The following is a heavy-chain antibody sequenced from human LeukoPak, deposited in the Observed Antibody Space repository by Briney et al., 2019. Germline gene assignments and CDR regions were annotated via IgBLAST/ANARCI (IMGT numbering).Heavy chain of an antibody. CDR2: ISYDGSNK. CDR3: AKGTDTGTGAYYYYGMDV. Sequence: PGGSLRLSCVASGFTFTNYDFNWVRQVPGKGLEWVAVISYDGSNKYYADSVKGRFTISRDNSKNTLYLQMNSLRAEDTAVYYCAKGTDTGTGAYYYYGMDVWGQGTTVTVSS. D-gene: IGHD1/OR15-1a*01. J-gene: IGHJ6*02. V-gene: IGHV3-30*18. CDR1: GFTFTNYD.